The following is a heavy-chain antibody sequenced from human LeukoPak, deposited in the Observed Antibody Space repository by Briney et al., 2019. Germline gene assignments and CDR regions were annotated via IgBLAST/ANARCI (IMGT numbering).Heavy chain of an antibody. CDR1: GFTFSSYS. D-gene: IGHD3-10*01. V-gene: IGHV3-21*01. CDR2: ISSSSSYI. CDR3: ARGNGPGRHYFDY. J-gene: IGHJ4*02. Sequence: PGGSLRLSCAASGFTFSSYSMNWVRQAPGKGLEWVSSISSSSSYIYYADSVKGRFTISRDNAKNSLYLQMNSLRAEDTAVYYCARGNGPGRHYFDYWGQGTLVTVSS.